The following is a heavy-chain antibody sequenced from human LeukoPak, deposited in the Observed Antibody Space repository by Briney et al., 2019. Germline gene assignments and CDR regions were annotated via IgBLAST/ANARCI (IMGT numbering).Heavy chain of an antibody. CDR1: GFTVSSNY. CDR2: IYSGGNT. D-gene: IGHD2-15*01. V-gene: IGHV3-53*01. J-gene: IGHJ4*02. CDR3: ARWWPRGHFDY. Sequence: GGSLRLSCAASGFTVSSNYMSWVRQAPGRGLEWVSVIYSGGNTNYADSVKGRFTISRDNSKNTLFLQMNSLRAEDTAVYYCARWWPRGHFDYWGQGTLVTVSS.